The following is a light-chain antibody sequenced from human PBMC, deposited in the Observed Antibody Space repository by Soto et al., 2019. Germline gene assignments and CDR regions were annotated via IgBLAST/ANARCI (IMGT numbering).Light chain of an antibody. CDR2: LNSDGSH. CDR1: SGHSNYA. V-gene: IGLV4-69*01. CDR3: QTWGTGVRV. J-gene: IGLJ3*02. Sequence: QPVLTQSPSASASLGASVKLTCTLSSGHSNYAIAWHQQRPEKGPRYLMKLNSDGSHSRGDGIPDRFSGSSSGAERYLTISSLQSDDEADYYCQTWGTGVRVFGGGTKLTVL.